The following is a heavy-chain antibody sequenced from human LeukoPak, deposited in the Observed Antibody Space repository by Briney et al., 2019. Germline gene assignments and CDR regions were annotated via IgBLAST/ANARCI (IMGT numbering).Heavy chain of an antibody. Sequence: QTGGSLRLSCAASGFTVSSNHMSWVRQAPGKGLQWVSVIYSGGSTYYADSVKGRFTISRDNSKNTLYLQMNSLRTEDTAVYYCAREGTATTTFDHWGQGTLVTVSS. J-gene: IGHJ4*02. D-gene: IGHD4-11*01. CDR2: IYSGGST. CDR1: GFTVSSNH. V-gene: IGHV3-66*02. CDR3: AREGTATTTFDH.